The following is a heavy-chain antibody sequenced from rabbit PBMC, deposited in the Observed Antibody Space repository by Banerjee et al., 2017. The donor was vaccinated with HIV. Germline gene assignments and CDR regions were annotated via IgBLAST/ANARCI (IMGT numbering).Heavy chain of an antibody. CDR2: IFPDYDST. V-gene: IGHV1S40*01. CDR3: ARDYYGSLGWSDL. Sequence: QSLEESGGDLVKPGASLTLTCTASGFSFSSSYYMCWVRQAPGKGLEWVAYIFPDYDSTEYATWVNGRFTISLDTAQNTVFLQMTSLTDADTATYFCARDYYGSLGWSDLWGPGTLVTVS. CDR1: GFSFSSSYY. D-gene: IGHD5-1*01. J-gene: IGHJ6*01.